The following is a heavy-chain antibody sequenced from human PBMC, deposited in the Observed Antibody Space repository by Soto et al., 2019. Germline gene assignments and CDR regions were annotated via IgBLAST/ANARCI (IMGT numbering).Heavy chain of an antibody. CDR3: AKGFIGYGDYSLFDY. V-gene: IGHV3-23*01. Sequence: EVQLLESGGGLVQPGGSLRLSCAASGFTFSSYAMSWVRQAPGKGLEWVSAISGSGGSTYYADSVKGRFTISRDNSNHTLYLQMNSLRAEDTAVYYCAKGFIGYGDYSLFDYWGQGTLVTVSS. D-gene: IGHD4-17*01. CDR2: ISGSGGST. J-gene: IGHJ4*02. CDR1: GFTFSSYA.